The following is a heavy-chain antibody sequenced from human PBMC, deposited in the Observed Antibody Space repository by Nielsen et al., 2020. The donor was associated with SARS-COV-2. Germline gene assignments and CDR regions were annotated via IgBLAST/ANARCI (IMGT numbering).Heavy chain of an antibody. CDR3: AKGFQAVDTAMGVNYYYGMDV. CDR1: GFTFSSYA. Sequence: GESLKISCAASGFTFSSYAMSWVRQAPGKGLEWVSAISGSGGSTYYADSVKGRFTISRDNSKNTLYLQMNSLRAEDTAVYYCAKGFQAVDTAMGVNYYYGMDVWGQGTTVTVSS. J-gene: IGHJ6*02. CDR2: ISGSGGST. D-gene: IGHD5-18*01. V-gene: IGHV3-23*01.